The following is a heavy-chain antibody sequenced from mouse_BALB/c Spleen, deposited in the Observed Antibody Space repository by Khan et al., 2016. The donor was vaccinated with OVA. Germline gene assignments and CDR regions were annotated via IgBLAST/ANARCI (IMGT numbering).Heavy chain of an antibody. Sequence: ELVKPGASVKLSCKASGYTFTSYWINWIKQRPGQGLEWIGQISPGSGSTNYNEMFKSKATLTIDTSSSTVYIQLSSLASEDSAVYFCARSKYSGSGLYAMDYWGQGTSVTVSS. V-gene: IGHV1S41*01. CDR1: GYTFTSYW. J-gene: IGHJ4*01. D-gene: IGHD1-1*01. CDR3: ARSKYSGSGLYAMDY. CDR2: ISPGSGST.